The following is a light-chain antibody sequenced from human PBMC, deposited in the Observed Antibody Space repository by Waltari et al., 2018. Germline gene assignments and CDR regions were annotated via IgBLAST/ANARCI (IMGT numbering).Light chain of an antibody. CDR3: QQYNNWQIT. V-gene: IGKV3-15*01. Sequence: EVVMTQSPATLSVSPGERVTLSCRASQSVGYHLAWFQQQPGQAPRLLIYGASTRATDIPDRFSGSGSGTAFTLTISSLQSEDFANYYCQQYNNWQITFGQGTRLDLK. J-gene: IGKJ5*01. CDR1: QSVGYH. CDR2: GAS.